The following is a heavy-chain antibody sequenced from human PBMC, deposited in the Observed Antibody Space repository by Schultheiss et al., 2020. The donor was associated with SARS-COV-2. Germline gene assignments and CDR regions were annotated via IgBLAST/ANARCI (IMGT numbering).Heavy chain of an antibody. D-gene: IGHD5-18*01. J-gene: IGHJ5*02. Sequence: GGSLRLSCAASGFTFSSYAMSWVRQAPGKGLEWVSAISGSGGSTYYADSVKGRFTISRDNSKNTLYLQMNSLRAEDTAVYYCAKDLVAHRGYSYGPGWFDPWGQGTLVTVSS. CDR1: GFTFSSYA. V-gene: IGHV3-23*01. CDR2: ISGSGGST. CDR3: AKDLVAHRGYSYGPGWFDP.